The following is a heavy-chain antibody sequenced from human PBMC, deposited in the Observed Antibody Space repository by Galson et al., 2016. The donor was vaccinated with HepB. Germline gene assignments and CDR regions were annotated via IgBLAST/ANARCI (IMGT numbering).Heavy chain of an antibody. CDR3: ARDNKWLLSYYFYYSMDV. J-gene: IGHJ6*02. CDR1: GFSFSNYW. D-gene: IGHD3-22*01. Sequence: LRLSCAASGFSFSNYWMSWVRQSPGKGLEWVANIKQDGSENYYVDSVKGRFTISRDNAKNSLYLQMNSLRAEGTAVYYCARDNKWLLSYYFYYSMDVWGQGTTVTVSS. V-gene: IGHV3-7*01. CDR2: IKQDGSEN.